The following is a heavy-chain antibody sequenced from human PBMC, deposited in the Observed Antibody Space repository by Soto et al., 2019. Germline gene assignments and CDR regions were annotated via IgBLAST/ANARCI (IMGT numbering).Heavy chain of an antibody. V-gene: IGHV4-59*01. CDR3: ARTNCSGGSCYSPVGRYNWFDP. D-gene: IGHD2-15*01. CDR1: GGSISSYY. J-gene: IGHJ5*02. Sequence: SETLSLTCTVSGGSISSYYWSGIRQPPGKGLEWLGYIYYSGSTNYNPSLKSRVTISVDTSKNQFSLKLSSVTAADTAVYYCARTNCSGGSCYSPVGRYNWFDPWGQGTLVTSP. CDR2: IYYSGST.